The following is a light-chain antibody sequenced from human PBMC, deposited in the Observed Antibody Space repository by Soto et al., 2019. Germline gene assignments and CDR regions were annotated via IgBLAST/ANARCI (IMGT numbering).Light chain of an antibody. J-gene: IGKJ1*01. Sequence: DIQMTQSPSTLSGSVGDRVTLTCRASQTISSWLAWYQQKPGKAPKLLIYKASTLKSGVPSRFSGSGSPTEFTRTISSLQPDDFATYYCQHYNSYSEAFGQGTKVEIK. CDR2: KAS. CDR3: QHYNSYSEA. CDR1: QTISSW. V-gene: IGKV1-5*03.